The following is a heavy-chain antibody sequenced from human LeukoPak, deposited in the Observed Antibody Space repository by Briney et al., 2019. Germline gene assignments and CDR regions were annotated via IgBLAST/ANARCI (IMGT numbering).Heavy chain of an antibody. Sequence: GGSLRLSCAASGFTFSNAWMSWVRQAPGKGLEWVANIKQDGSEKYYVDSVKGRFTISRDNAKNSLYLQMNSLRVEDTAVYYCARGWELDPWGQGTLVTASS. CDR1: GFTFSNAW. CDR2: IKQDGSEK. D-gene: IGHD1-26*01. J-gene: IGHJ5*02. V-gene: IGHV3-7*05. CDR3: ARGWELDP.